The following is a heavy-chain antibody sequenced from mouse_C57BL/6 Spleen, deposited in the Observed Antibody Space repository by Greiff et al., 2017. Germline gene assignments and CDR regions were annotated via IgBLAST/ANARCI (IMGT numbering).Heavy chain of an antibody. D-gene: IGHD1-1*01. Sequence: QVQLQQSGAELVRPGTSVKVSCKASGYAFTNYLIEWVKQRPGQGLEWIGVINPGSGGTNYNEKFKGKATLTADKSSSTAYMQLSSLTSEDSAVYFCARSELRSFDYWGQGTTLTVSS. CDR2: INPGSGGT. CDR3: ARSELRSFDY. CDR1: GYAFTNYL. J-gene: IGHJ2*01. V-gene: IGHV1-54*01.